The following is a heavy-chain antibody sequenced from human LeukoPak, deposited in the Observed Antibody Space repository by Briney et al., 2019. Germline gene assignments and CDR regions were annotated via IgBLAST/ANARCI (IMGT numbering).Heavy chain of an antibody. Sequence: GGSLRLSCAASGFTFSIYWMSWVRQAPGKGLEWVANIKQDGSEKYYLDPVTRRFPISPDNAKHSLYLQMNSLSAEDTAVYYCARGPSYYDFWSGYYPNYYYYYMDVWGKGTTVTVSS. D-gene: IGHD3-3*01. CDR2: IKQDGSEK. J-gene: IGHJ6*03. CDR3: ARGPSYYDFWSGYYPNYYYYYMDV. V-gene: IGHV3-7*01. CDR1: GFTFSIYW.